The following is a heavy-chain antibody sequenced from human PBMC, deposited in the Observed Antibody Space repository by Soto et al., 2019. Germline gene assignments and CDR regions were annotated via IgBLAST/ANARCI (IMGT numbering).Heavy chain of an antibody. J-gene: IGHJ6*02. CDR2: ISGSGGST. D-gene: IGHD3-10*01. CDR3: AKLESIGEAADLYYYYGMDV. Sequence: QSGGSLRLSCAASGFTFSSYAMSWVRQAPGKGLEWVSAISGSGGSTYYADSVKGRFTISRDNSKNTLYLQMNSLRAEDTAVYYCAKLESIGEAADLYYYYGMDVWGQGPTVTVSS. CDR1: GFTFSSYA. V-gene: IGHV3-23*01.